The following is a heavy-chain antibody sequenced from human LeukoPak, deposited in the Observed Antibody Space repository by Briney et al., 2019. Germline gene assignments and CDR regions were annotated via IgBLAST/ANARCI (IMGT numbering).Heavy chain of an antibody. D-gene: IGHD2-15*01. CDR2: INPSGGST. CDR3: ARAPCSGGSCYAWFDP. Sequence: ASVKVSCKASGYTFTSYYMHWVRQAPGQGLEWMGIINPSGGSTSYAQKFQGRVTITADESTSTAYMELSSLRSEDTAVYYCARAPCSGGSCYAWFDPWGQGTLVTVSS. V-gene: IGHV1-46*01. J-gene: IGHJ5*02. CDR1: GYTFTSYY.